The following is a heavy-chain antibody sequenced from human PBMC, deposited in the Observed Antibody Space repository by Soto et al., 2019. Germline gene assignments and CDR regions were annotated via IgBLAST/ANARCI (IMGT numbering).Heavy chain of an antibody. CDR1: GGTFSTYL. CDR2: IIPMSGTT. CDR3: ARDTSSSLTWFDF. D-gene: IGHD3-16*02. Sequence: QVQLVQSGAEVKKPGSSVKVSCKASGGTFSTYLISWMRQAPGQGLEWMGGIIPMSGTTEYAHKFQGRVTVTADEATTTADRELGGLRSDDAGVDYWARDTSSSLTWFDFWGQGTLVTVSS. V-gene: IGHV1-69*12. J-gene: IGHJ5*01.